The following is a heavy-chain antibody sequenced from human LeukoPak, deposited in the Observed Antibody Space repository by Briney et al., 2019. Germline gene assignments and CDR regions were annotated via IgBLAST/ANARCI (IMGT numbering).Heavy chain of an antibody. CDR1: GFTFSIYA. Sequence: GGSLRLSCAASGFTFSIYAMTWVRQAPGKGLEWVSVISASGGSTYYTDSVKGRVTISRDNSKNTLYLQMNSLRAEDTAVYYCARRAGAYSHPYDYWGQGTLVTVSS. D-gene: IGHD4/OR15-4a*01. J-gene: IGHJ4*02. CDR3: ARRAGAYSHPYDY. V-gene: IGHV3-23*01. CDR2: ISASGGST.